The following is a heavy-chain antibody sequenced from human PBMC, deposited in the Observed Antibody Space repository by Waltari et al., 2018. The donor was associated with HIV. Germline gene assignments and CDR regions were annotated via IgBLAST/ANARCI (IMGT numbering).Heavy chain of an antibody. CDR3: ARDSAMLRGVILTPHY. D-gene: IGHD3-10*01. J-gene: IGHJ4*02. Sequence: QVQLVQSGAEVRKPGASVKVSCKASGYTFTDYYIHWVRQAPGQGLGWMGRINGNSGDIDYTQRFQGRVTMTRDTSISTAYMELRRLRTDDTAVYYCARDSAMLRGVILTPHYWGQGSLVTVSS. CDR1: GYTFTDYY. V-gene: IGHV1-2*06. CDR2: INGNSGDI.